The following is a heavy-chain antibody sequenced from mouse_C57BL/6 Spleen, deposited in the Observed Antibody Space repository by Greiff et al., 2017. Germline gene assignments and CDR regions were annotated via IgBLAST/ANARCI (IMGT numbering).Heavy chain of an antibody. D-gene: IGHD2-4*01. Sequence: EVQRVESGGDLVKPGGSLKLSCAASGFTFSSYGMSWVRQTPDKRLEWVATISSGGSYTYYPDSVKGRFTISRDNAKNTLYLQMSSLKSEDTAMYYCARHEGYYDDAMDYWGQGTSVTVSS. V-gene: IGHV5-6*01. CDR3: ARHEGYYDDAMDY. CDR1: GFTFSSYG. CDR2: ISSGGSYT. J-gene: IGHJ4*01.